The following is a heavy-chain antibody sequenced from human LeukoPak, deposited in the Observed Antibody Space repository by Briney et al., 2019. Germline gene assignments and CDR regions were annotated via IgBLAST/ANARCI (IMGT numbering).Heavy chain of an antibody. CDR3: ARQAPWIQLWPQYYYGMDV. V-gene: IGHV4-59*01. CDR1: GDSISSYY. J-gene: IGHJ6*02. CDR2: IYYSGST. D-gene: IGHD5-18*01. Sequence: SETLSLTCTVSGDSISSYYWSWIRQPPGKGLEWIGYIYYSGSTNYNPSLKSRVTISVDTSKNQFSLKLSSVTAADTAVYYCARQAPWIQLWPQYYYGMDVWGQGTTVTVSS.